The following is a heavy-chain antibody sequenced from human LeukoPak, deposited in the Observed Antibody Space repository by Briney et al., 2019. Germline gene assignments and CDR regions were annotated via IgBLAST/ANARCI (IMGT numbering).Heavy chain of an antibody. D-gene: IGHD6-13*01. CDR1: GGSISSYY. J-gene: IGHJ4*02. CDR3: ARERFGSSWYYFDY. CDR2: INHSGST. Sequence: SETLSLTCTVSGGSISSYYWSWIRQPPGKGLEWIGEINHSGSTNYNPSLKSRVTISVDTSKNQFSLKLSSVTAADTAVYYCARERFGSSWYYFDYWGQGTLVTVSS. V-gene: IGHV4-34*01.